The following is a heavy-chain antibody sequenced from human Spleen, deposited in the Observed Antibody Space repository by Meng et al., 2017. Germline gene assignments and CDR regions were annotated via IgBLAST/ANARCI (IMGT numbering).Heavy chain of an antibody. CDR1: GFTVSSNY. CDR3: ARSSRPGVKIGGVILNRRGYYFDH. V-gene: IGHV3-23*01. CDR2: VSGSGGST. D-gene: IGHD3-16*02. Sequence: GESLKISCAASGFTVSSNYMSWVRQAPGKGLEWASAVSGSGGSTYYADSVKGRFTISRDNSKNTLYLQMNSLRAEDTAVYYCARSSRPGVKIGGVILNRRGYYFDHWGQGTLVTVSS. J-gene: IGHJ4*02.